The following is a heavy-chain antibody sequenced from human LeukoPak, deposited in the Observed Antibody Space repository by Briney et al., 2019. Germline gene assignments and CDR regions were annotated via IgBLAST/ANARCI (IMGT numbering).Heavy chain of an antibody. CDR1: GFTFSSYS. Sequence: PGGSLRLSCTASGFTFSSYSMNWVRQAPGKGLEWVSSISSSSSYIYYADSVKGRFTISRDNAKNSLYLQMNSLRAEDTAVYYCARDRPGIAVAGTRIGDYWGQGTLVTVSS. J-gene: IGHJ4*02. D-gene: IGHD6-19*01. V-gene: IGHV3-21*01. CDR2: ISSSSSYI. CDR3: ARDRPGIAVAGTRIGDY.